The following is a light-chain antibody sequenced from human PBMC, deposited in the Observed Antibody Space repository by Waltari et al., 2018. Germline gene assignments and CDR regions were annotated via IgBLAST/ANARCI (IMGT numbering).Light chain of an antibody. J-gene: IGKJ2*01. CDR1: PTVLYSSNNKNY. CDR3: QQYYTTPYT. CDR2: WAS. V-gene: IGKV4-1*01. Sequence: IVMTQSPDSLAVSLGARATINCKSSPTVLYSSNNKNYLAWYQQKPRQPPKLLIYWASTRESGVPDRFSGSGSGTDFTLTISSLQAEDVAVYYCQQYYTTPYTFGQGTKLEIK.